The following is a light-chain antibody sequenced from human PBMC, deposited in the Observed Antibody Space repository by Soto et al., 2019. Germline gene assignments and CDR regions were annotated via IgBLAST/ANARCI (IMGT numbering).Light chain of an antibody. Sequence: QSVLTQPASVSGSPGQSITISCTGTNSDVGDFNSVSWYQQLPGKAPKLLIFDVITRPSGVSNRFSGSKSGNTASLTISGLQAEDEADYFCSSYSLSSTPVFGGGTKVTVL. V-gene: IGLV2-14*01. CDR1: NSDVGDFNS. J-gene: IGLJ2*01. CDR3: SSYSLSSTPV. CDR2: DVI.